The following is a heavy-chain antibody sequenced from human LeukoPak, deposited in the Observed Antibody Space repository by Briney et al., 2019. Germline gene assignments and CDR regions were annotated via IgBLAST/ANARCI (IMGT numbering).Heavy chain of an antibody. V-gene: IGHV1-8*01. D-gene: IGHD6-13*01. Sequence: ASVKVSCKASGYTFTSYDINWVRQAHGQGLEWMGWMNPNSGNTGYAQKFQGRVTMTRNTSISTAYMELSSLRSEDTAVYYCARGPPYIAAAGTAFDYWGQGTLVTVSS. CDR2: MNPNSGNT. J-gene: IGHJ4*02. CDR3: ARGPPYIAAAGTAFDY. CDR1: GYTFTSYD.